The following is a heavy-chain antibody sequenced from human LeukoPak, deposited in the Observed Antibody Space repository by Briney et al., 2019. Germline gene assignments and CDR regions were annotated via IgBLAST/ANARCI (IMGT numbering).Heavy chain of an antibody. CDR3: ARRLLTGYYEF. V-gene: IGHV3-66*01. J-gene: IGHJ4*02. CDR2: FYSGDTT. CDR1: GFTFSSYW. D-gene: IGHD3-9*01. Sequence: GGSLRLSCAASGFTFSSYWMSWVRQAPGKGLEWVSVFYSGDTTYYANSVKDRFTISRDNSKNMLYLQMNSLRAEDTAVYYCARRLLTGYYEFWGQGTLVTVSS.